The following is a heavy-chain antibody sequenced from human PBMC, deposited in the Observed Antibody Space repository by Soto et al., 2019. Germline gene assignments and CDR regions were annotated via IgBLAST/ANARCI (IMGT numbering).Heavy chain of an antibody. CDR1: GGSVSSGSYY. D-gene: IGHD5-12*01. CDR3: ARGQLGIVATISSYLHPYYYYGMDV. V-gene: IGHV4-61*01. Sequence: PSETLSLTCTVSGGSVSSGSYYWSWIRQPPGKGLEWIGYIYYSGSTNYNPSLKSRVTISVDTSKNQFSLKLSSVTAADTAVYYRARGQLGIVATISSYLHPYYYYGMDVWGQGTTVTVSS. J-gene: IGHJ6*02. CDR2: IYYSGST.